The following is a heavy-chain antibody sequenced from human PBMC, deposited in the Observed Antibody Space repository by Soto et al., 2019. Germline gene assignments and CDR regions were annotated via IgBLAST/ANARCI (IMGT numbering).Heavy chain of an antibody. CDR3: ARAADCRGGSCYFFLDY. CDR2: IYYSGST. CDR1: GGSTSSGDHY. V-gene: IGHV4-30-4*01. J-gene: IGHJ4*02. Sequence: SETLSLTCTVSGGSTSSGDHYWSWIRQPPGKGLEWIGYIYYSGSTYYNPSLKSRVTISVDTSKNQFSLKLSSVTAADTAVYYCARAADCRGGSCYFFLDYWGQGTLVTVSS. D-gene: IGHD2-15*01.